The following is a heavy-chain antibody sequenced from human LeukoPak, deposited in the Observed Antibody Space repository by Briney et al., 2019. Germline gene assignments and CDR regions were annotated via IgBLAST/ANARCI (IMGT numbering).Heavy chain of an antibody. CDR3: AKYDSSGYYFDY. Sequence: QPGGSLRLSCAASGFTFSSYAMTWVRQAPGKGLEWVSVISGSGGSTYYADSVKGRFTISRDNSKNTLCLQMNSLRAEDTAVYYCAKYDSSGYYFDYWGQGTLVTVFS. V-gene: IGHV3-23*01. D-gene: IGHD3-22*01. J-gene: IGHJ4*02. CDR1: GFTFSSYA. CDR2: ISGSGGST.